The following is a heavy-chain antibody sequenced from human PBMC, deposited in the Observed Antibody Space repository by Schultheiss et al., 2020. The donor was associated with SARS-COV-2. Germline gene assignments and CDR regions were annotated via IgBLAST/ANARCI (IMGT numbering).Heavy chain of an antibody. J-gene: IGHJ6*02. CDR1: GFTFSNYA. CDR2: ISYDGSNK. Sequence: GGSLRLSCAASGFTFSNYAMSWVRQAPGKGLEWVAVISYDGSNKYYADSVKGRFTISRDNSKNTLYLQMNSLRAEDTAVYYCAKHDGDYYYYYGMDVWGQGTTVTVSS. V-gene: IGHV3-30*18. CDR3: AKHDGDYYYYYGMDV. D-gene: IGHD4-17*01.